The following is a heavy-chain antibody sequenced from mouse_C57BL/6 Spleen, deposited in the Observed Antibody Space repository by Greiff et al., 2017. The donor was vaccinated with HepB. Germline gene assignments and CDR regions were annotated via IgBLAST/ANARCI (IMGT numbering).Heavy chain of an antibody. D-gene: IGHD1-1*01. CDR3: ARKTTVVAYYFDY. CDR1: GYTFTSYW. V-gene: IGHV1-53*01. CDR2: INPSNGGT. J-gene: IGHJ2*01. Sequence: QVHVKQSGTELVKPGASVKLSCKASGYTFTSYWMHWVKQRPGQGLEWIGNINPSNGGTNYNEKFKSKATLTVDKSSSTAYMQLSSLTSEDSAVYYCARKTTVVAYYFDYWGQGTTLTVSS.